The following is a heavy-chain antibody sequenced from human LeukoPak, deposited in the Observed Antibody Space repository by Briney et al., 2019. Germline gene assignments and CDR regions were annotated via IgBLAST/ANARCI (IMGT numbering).Heavy chain of an antibody. J-gene: IGHJ6*02. D-gene: IGHD4-17*01. CDR2: INTNTGNP. Sequence: ASGKVSCKASGYTFTSYAMNWVRQAPGQGLEWMGWINTNTGNPTYAQGFTGRFVFSLDTSVSTAYLQISSLKAEDTAVYYCAREADYGDYYGMDVWGQGTTVTVSS. CDR1: GYTFTSYA. CDR3: AREADYGDYYGMDV. V-gene: IGHV7-4-1*02.